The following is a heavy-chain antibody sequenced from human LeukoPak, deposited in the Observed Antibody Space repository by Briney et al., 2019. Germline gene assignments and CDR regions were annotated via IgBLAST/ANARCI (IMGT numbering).Heavy chain of an antibody. D-gene: IGHD6-19*01. CDR2: IWYDGSNK. CDR3: ARDPTDGGSGWYYFDY. J-gene: IGHJ4*02. V-gene: IGHV3-33*01. Sequence: GGSLRLSCAASGFTLSSYGMHWVRQAPGKGLEWVAVIWYDGSNKYYADSVKGRFTISRDNSKNTLYLQMNSLRAEDTAVYYCARDPTDGGSGWYYFDYWGQGTLVTVSS. CDR1: GFTLSSYG.